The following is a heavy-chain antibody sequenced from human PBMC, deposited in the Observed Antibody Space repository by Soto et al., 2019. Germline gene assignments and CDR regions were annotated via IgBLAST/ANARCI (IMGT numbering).Heavy chain of an antibody. V-gene: IGHV3-23*01. CDR1: GFTFSSYA. CDR3: AKDASSGITCFYL. Sequence: PGGSVRLSCAASGFTFSSYAMSWVRQAPGKGLEWVSAISGSGGSTYYADSVKGRFTISRDNSQNTLYLQMNSLRSEDTALYYCAKDASSGITCFYLWGRGTLVTVPS. J-gene: IGHJ2*01. CDR2: ISGSGGST. D-gene: IGHD3-3*01.